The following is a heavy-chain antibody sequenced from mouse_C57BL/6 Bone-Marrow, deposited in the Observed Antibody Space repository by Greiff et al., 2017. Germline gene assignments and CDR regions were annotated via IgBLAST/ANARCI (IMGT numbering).Heavy chain of an antibody. D-gene: IGHD2-1*01. Sequence: VKLEESGPGLVQPSQSLSITCTVSGFSLTSYGVHWVRQSPGKGLEWLGVIWSGGSTDYNAAFISRLSISKDNSKSQVFFKMNSLQADDTAIYYCARNLYYGNPYAMDYWGQGTSVTVSS. CDR1: GFSLTSYG. J-gene: IGHJ4*01. V-gene: IGHV2-2*01. CDR2: IWSGGST. CDR3: ARNLYYGNPYAMDY.